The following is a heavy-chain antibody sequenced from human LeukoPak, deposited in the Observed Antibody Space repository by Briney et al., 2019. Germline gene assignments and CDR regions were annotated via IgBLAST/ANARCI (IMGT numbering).Heavy chain of an antibody. V-gene: IGHV4-59*08. CDR2: IYYSGST. CDR1: GGSFGGYY. CDR3: ARQWGSGYLYYFDY. Sequence: SETLSLTCAVYGGSFGGYYWSWIRQPPGKGLEWIGYIYYSGSTNYNPSLKSRVTISVDTSKNQFSLKLNSVTAADTAVYYCARQWGSGYLYYFDYWGQGTLVTVSS. D-gene: IGHD5-12*01. J-gene: IGHJ4*02.